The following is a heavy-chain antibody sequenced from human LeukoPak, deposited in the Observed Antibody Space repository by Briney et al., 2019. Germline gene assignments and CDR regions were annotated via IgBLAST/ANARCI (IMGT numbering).Heavy chain of an antibody. D-gene: IGHD5-18*01. V-gene: IGHV4-30-4*01. CDR2: IFYSGNT. Sequence: SETLSLTCTVSGGSISSGAYYWTWIRQPPGKGLKWIGYIFYSGNTYYNPSLKSRVTISVDTSKNQFSLKLSSVTAADTAVYYCARAMYSYGFYFDYWGQGSLVTVSS. CDR3: ARAMYSYGFYFDY. CDR1: GGSISSGAYY. J-gene: IGHJ4*02.